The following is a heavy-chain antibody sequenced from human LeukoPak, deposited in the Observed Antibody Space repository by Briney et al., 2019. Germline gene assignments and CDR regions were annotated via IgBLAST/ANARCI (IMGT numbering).Heavy chain of an antibody. J-gene: IGHJ4*02. Sequence: GGSLRLSCAASGFTFSSYAMSWVRQAPGKGLEWVSAISGSGGSTYYADSVKGRFTIPRDNSKNTLYLQMNSLRAEDTAVYYCAKTLVGATRAGTFDYWGQGTLVTVSS. D-gene: IGHD1-26*01. CDR3: AKTLVGATRAGTFDY. CDR2: ISGSGGST. CDR1: GFTFSSYA. V-gene: IGHV3-23*01.